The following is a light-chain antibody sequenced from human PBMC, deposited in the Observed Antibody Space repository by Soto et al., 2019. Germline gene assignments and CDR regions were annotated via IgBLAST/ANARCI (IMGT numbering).Light chain of an antibody. CDR1: SSHVGGYNY. Sequence: QSALTQPPSASGSPGQSVTISCTGTSSHVGGYNYVSWYQQHPGKAPKLMIYEVNKRPSGVPDRFSGSKSGDTASLTVSGLQAEDEAGYYCSSYAGSVLFGGGTKVTVL. CDR3: SSYAGSVL. CDR2: EVN. J-gene: IGLJ2*01. V-gene: IGLV2-8*01.